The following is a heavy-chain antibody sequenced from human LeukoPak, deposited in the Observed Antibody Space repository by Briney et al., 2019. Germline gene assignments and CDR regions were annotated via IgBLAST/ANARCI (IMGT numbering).Heavy chain of an antibody. CDR2: ISAYNGNT. D-gene: IGHD2-21*02. CDR3: ARGVILLGDSSWFDP. J-gene: IGHJ5*02. CDR1: GYTFTSYG. Sequence: ASVKVSCKPSGYTFTSYGISWVRQAPGQGLEWMGWISAYNGNTNYAQKLQGRVTMTTDTSTSTAYMELRSLRSDDTAVYYCARGVILLGDSSWFDPWGQGTLVTVSS. V-gene: IGHV1-18*01.